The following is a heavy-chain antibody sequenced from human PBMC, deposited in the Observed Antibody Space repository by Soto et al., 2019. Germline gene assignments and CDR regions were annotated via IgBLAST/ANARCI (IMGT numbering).Heavy chain of an antibody. V-gene: IGHV4-31*03. J-gene: IGHJ3*02. CDR2: IYYSGST. Sequence: PSGTLALACTVSGGCVSIGGYAGSLNRKHPGKGLEWIGYIYYSGSTYYNPSLKSRVTISVDTSKNQFSLKLSSVTAADTAVYYCARVLFDILTGYHDAFDIWGQGTMVTVSS. CDR1: GGCVSIGGYA. D-gene: IGHD3-9*01. CDR3: ARVLFDILTGYHDAFDI.